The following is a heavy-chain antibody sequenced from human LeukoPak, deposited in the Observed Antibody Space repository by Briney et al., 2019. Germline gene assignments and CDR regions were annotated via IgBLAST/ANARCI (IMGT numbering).Heavy chain of an antibody. CDR3: ARDADDFWSGNFDY. Sequence: SETLSLTCTVSGGSISSGDYYWSWIRQPPGKGLEWIGYIYYSGSTYYNPSLKSRVTISVDTSKNQFSLKLSSVTAADTAVYYCARDADDFWSGNFDYWGQGTLVTVSS. V-gene: IGHV4-30-4*08. J-gene: IGHJ4*02. D-gene: IGHD3-3*01. CDR2: IYYSGST. CDR1: GGSISSGDYY.